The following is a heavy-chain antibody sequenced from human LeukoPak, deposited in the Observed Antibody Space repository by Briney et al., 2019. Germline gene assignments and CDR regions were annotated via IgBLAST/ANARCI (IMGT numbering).Heavy chain of an antibody. V-gene: IGHV5-10-1*01. CDR1: GYSFTSYW. Sequence: GESLTISCKGSGYSFTSYWIIWVRQMPGKGLEWMGRIDPRDSYTNYSPSFQGHVTISVDKSISTAYLQWSSLKASDTAMYYCARRGVPVAMPGVNWFDTWGQGNLVTVSS. CDR2: IDPRDSYT. J-gene: IGHJ5*02. D-gene: IGHD2-2*01. CDR3: ARRGVPVAMPGVNWFDT.